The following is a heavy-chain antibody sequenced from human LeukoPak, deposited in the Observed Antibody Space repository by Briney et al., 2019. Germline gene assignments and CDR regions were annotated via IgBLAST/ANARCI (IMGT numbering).Heavy chain of an antibody. CDR1: GFTFSDYY. Sequence: GGSLRVSCAASGFTFSDYYMSWIRQAPGKGLEWVSYISSSGSTIYYADSVKGRFTISRDNAKNSLYLQMNSLRAEDTAVYYCARHARIQLRWFGELLNWFDPWGQGTLVTVSS. V-gene: IGHV3-11*04. J-gene: IGHJ5*02. CDR3: ARHARIQLRWFGELLNWFDP. D-gene: IGHD3-10*01. CDR2: ISSSGSTI.